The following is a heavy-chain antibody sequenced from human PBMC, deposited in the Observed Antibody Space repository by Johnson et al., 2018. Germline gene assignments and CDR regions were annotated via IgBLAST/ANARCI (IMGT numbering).Heavy chain of an antibody. J-gene: IGHJ3*02. V-gene: IGHV3-64*02. CDR3: ARGGYCSGGSFYSFVAFDI. Sequence: VQLVESGEGLVQPGGSLRLSCAASGFTFSNYAMHWVRQAPGKGLEYVSAISSNGGSTYYADSVKGRFTISRDNSKNTLYLQMGSLRAGDMAVDYCARGGYCSGGSFYSFVAFDIWGQGTMVTVSA. CDR2: ISSNGGST. CDR1: GFTFSNYA. D-gene: IGHD2-15*01.